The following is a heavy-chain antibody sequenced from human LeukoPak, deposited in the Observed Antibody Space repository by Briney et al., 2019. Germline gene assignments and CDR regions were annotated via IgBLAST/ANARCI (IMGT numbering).Heavy chain of an antibody. CDR1: GFTFDDYG. CDR3: ARGSPMVRGVIGWFDP. V-gene: IGHV3-20*04. Sequence: PGGSLRLSCAASGFTFDDYGMSWVRQVPGKGLEWVSGINWNGGITDCADSVKGRFTISRDNAKNSLYLQMNSLRAEDTAVYYCARGSPMVRGVIGWFDPWGQGTLVTVSS. D-gene: IGHD3-10*01. CDR2: INWNGGIT. J-gene: IGHJ5*02.